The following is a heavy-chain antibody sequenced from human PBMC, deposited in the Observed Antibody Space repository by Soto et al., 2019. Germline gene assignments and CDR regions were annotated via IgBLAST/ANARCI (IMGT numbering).Heavy chain of an antibody. D-gene: IGHD2-15*01. J-gene: IGHJ4*02. CDR2: ITDSSDTV. CDR1: GFSFSNYN. V-gene: IGHV3-48*02. Sequence: PGGSLRLSCVASGFSFSNYNMNWVRQAPGKGLEWVSYITDSSDTVHYADSVRGRFTISRDNAVSSLYLQMNSLRDEDTAVYFFAYGGSCDYWGQGTQVTVSS. CDR3: AYGGSCDY.